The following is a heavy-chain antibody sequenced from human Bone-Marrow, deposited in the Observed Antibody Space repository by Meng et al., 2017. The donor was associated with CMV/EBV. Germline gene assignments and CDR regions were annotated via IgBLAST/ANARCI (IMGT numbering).Heavy chain of an antibody. CDR3: ARGGMYYYGSGSGDGMDV. Sequence: SVKVSCKASGFTFTSSAVQWVRQARGQRLEWIGWIVVGSGNTNYAQKFQERVTITRDMSTSTAYMELSSLRSEDTAVYYCARGGMYYYGSGSGDGMDVWGQGTTVTVSS. CDR2: IVVGSGNT. CDR1: GFTFTSSA. V-gene: IGHV1-58*01. J-gene: IGHJ6*02. D-gene: IGHD3-10*01.